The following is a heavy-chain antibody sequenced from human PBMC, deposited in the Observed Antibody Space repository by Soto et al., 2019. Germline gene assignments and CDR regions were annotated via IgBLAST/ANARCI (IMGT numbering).Heavy chain of an antibody. Sequence: SETLSLTCTVSGGSISSGGYYWSWIRQHPGKGLEWIGYIYYSGSTYYNPSLKSRVTISVDTSKNQFSLKLSSVTAADTAVYYCAGTTNNWFDPWGQGTLVTVSS. CDR1: GGSISSGGYY. D-gene: IGHD3-3*01. CDR3: AGTTNNWFDP. V-gene: IGHV4-31*03. CDR2: IYYSGST. J-gene: IGHJ5*02.